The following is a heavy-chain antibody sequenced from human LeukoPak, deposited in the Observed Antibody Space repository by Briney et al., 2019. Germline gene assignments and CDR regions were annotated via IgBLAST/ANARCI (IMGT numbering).Heavy chain of an antibody. D-gene: IGHD3-22*01. CDR2: ISTTSTYI. J-gene: IGHJ4*02. Sequence: GGSPRLSCTTSGFTFRSSSFNWVRQVPGKGLEWVSSISTTSTYIYYADSVKGRFTISRDNTKNSLYLHMSSLRAEDSAVYYCARSDSHSSGYYSDYWGQGTLVTVSS. CDR3: ARSDSHSSGYYSDY. CDR1: GFTFRSSS. V-gene: IGHV3-21*01.